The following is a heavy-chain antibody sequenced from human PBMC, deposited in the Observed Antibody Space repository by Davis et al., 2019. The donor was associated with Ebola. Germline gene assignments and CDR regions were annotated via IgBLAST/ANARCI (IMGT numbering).Heavy chain of an antibody. J-gene: IGHJ4*01. CDR1: GYTFTSYA. CDR2: INVGNGTT. CDR3: ARGDRIGYSYDSNSFTY. D-gene: IGHD3-22*01. V-gene: IGHV1-3*01. Sequence: ASVKVSCKASGYTFTSYAMHWVRQAPGQRPEWLGWINVGNGTTKSVQKLQGRVTITRDTSASPAYMELSSLTSADTAVYFCARGDRIGYSYDSNSFTYWGQGTLVTVSA.